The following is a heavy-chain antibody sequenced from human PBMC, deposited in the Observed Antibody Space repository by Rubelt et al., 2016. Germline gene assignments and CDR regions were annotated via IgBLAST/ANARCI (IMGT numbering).Heavy chain of an antibody. J-gene: IGHJ4*02. V-gene: IGHV1-24*01. CDR2: FDPEDGET. CDR1: GYTLTELS. Sequence: QVQLVQSGAEVKKPGASVKVSCKVSGYTLTELSMHWVRQAPGKGLEWMGGFDPEDGETIYAPTFPGRVTMTEETSTDTAYMELSSLRSEDTAVYYCRGIWGSYIDYWGQGTLVTVSS. D-gene: IGHD3-16*01. CDR3: RGIWGSYIDY.